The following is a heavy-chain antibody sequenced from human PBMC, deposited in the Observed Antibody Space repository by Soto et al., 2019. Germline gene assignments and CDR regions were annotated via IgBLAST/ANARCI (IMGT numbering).Heavy chain of an antibody. CDR1: GFTFSSYS. CDR2: ISSSSSTI. Sequence: HPGGSLRLSCAASGFTFSSYSMNWVRQAPGKGLEWVSYISSSSSTIYYADSVKGRFTISRDNAKNSLYLQMNSLRDEDTAVYYCARASLVVTAMTEYFQHWGQGTLVTVSS. CDR3: ARASLVVTAMTEYFQH. V-gene: IGHV3-48*02. D-gene: IGHD2-21*02. J-gene: IGHJ1*01.